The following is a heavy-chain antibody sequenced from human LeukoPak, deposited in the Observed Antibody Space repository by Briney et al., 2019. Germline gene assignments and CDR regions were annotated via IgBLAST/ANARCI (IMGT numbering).Heavy chain of an antibody. CDR3: YLFSSSLFDY. CDR2: INPNSGGT. V-gene: IGHV1-2*06. J-gene: IGHJ4*02. D-gene: IGHD6-6*01. CDR1: GYTFTGYY. Sequence: ASVKVSCKASGYTFTGYYIHWVRQAPGQGLEWMGRINPNSGGTNYAQKFQGRVTMTRDTSISTAYMELSRLRSDDTAVYYCYLFSSSLFDYWGQGTLVTVSS.